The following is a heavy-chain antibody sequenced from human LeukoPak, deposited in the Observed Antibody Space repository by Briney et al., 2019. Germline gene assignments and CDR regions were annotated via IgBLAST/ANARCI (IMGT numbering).Heavy chain of an antibody. CDR1: GFTLSSFA. CDR2: ISGSGRST. D-gene: IGHD3-22*01. CDR3: AKAGERGDTSAFDY. J-gene: IGHJ4*02. V-gene: IGHV3-23*01. Sequence: PGGSLRLACAASGFTLSSFAMGWVRQAPGKGVEWVSSISGSGRSTYYADSVSGRFIVSRDTSKNTMYVQMNSLKADDTALYSCAKAGERGDTSAFDYWGQGILVTVSS.